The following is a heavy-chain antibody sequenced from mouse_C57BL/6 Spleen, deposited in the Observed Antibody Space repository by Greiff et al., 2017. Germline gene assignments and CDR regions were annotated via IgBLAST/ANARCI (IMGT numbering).Heavy chain of an antibody. J-gene: IGHJ4*01. V-gene: IGHV1-81*01. CDR1: GYTFTSYG. CDR2: IYPRSGNT. Sequence: QVQLKESGAELARPGASVKLSCKASGYTFTSYGISWVKQRTGQGLEWIGEIYPRSGNTYYNEKVKGKATLTADKSSSTAYMELRSLTSEDSAVYFCARGIYYGNYVGAMDYWGQGTSVTVSS. D-gene: IGHD2-1*01. CDR3: ARGIYYGNYVGAMDY.